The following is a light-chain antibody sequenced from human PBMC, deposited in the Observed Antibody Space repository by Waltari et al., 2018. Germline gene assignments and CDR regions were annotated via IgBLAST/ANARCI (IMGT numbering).Light chain of an antibody. CDR2: KVC. CDR1: QSLLYSDGYTY. V-gene: IGKV2-30*01. Sequence: DVVMTQSPLSLPVTLGQPASISCRSSQSLLYSDGYTYLNWFQQRPGQSPRRLMYKVCYRDPGVQDRFSGSWSGTDCTLKISRVEAEDVGVYYYMQGTHWPRTFGQGTKVEIK. CDR3: MQGTHWPRT. J-gene: IGKJ1*01.